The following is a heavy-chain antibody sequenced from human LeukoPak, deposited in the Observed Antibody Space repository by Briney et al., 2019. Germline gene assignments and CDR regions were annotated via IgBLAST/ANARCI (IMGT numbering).Heavy chain of an antibody. CDR2: INPSGGST. V-gene: IGHV1-46*01. CDR1: GYTFTSYY. D-gene: IGHD2-8*01. J-gene: IGHJ2*01. Sequence: GASVKVSCKASGYTFTSYYMHWVRQAPGQGLEWMGIINPSGGSTSYAQKFQGRVTMTRDMSTSTVYMELSSLRSEDTAVYYCARDRAPGYCTNGVCYPTGYFDLWGRGTLATVSS. CDR3: ARDRAPGYCTNGVCYPTGYFDL.